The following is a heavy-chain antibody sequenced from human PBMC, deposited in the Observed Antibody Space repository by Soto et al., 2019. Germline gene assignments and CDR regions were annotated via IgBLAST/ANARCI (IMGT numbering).Heavy chain of an antibody. Sequence: EVHLLQSGGGLVQPGGSLRLSCAASGFSFSSFALSWVRQSPGKGLEWVGAVSGRGGDTYYANSVKGRFTISRDNSHNTFFLQMNSLRVEDSAIYYCAKDPNSDFWSGFSAVYFDYWGQGTLVTVSS. CDR1: GFSFSSFA. CDR2: VSGRGGDT. J-gene: IGHJ4*02. CDR3: AKDPNSDFWSGFSAVYFDY. V-gene: IGHV3-23*01. D-gene: IGHD3-3*01.